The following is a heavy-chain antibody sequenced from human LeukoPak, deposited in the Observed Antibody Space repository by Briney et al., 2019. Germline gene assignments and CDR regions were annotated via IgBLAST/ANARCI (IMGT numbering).Heavy chain of an antibody. D-gene: IGHD6-19*01. CDR3: ARDSGWVDY. J-gene: IGHJ4*02. CDR1: GGSISSYF. Sequence: SETLSLTCTVSGGSISSYFWSWIRQPPGKGLEWIGYIYYSGSTNYNPSLKSRVTISVDTSKNQSSLKLSSVTAADTAVYYCARDSGWVDYWGQGTLVTVSS. CDR2: IYYSGST. V-gene: IGHV4-59*01.